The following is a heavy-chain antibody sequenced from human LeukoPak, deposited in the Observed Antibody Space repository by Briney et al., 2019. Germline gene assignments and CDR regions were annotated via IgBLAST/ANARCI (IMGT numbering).Heavy chain of an antibody. V-gene: IGHV3-21*01. CDR1: GFTFSSYS. Sequence: GGSLRLSCAASGFTFSSYSMNWVLQAPGKGREWGSSISSSSSYIYYADSVKGRFTISRDNAKNSLYLQMNSLRAEDTAVYYCARGLQIVVVITTDEQDAFDIWGQGTMVTVSS. CDR3: ARGLQIVVVITTDEQDAFDI. CDR2: ISSSSSYI. J-gene: IGHJ3*02. D-gene: IGHD3-22*01.